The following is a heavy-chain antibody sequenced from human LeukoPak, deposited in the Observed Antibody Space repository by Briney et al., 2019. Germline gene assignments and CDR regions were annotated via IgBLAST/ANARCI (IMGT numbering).Heavy chain of an antibody. CDR3: ARQAKITIFGVVGNDYFDY. V-gene: IGHV4-4*07. CDR2: IYTSGST. Sequence: KPSETLSLTCTVSGGSISSYYWSWIRQPAGKGLEWIGRIYTSGSTNYNPSLKSRVTMSVDTSKNQFSLKLSSVTAADTAVYYCARQAKITIFGVVGNDYFDYWGQGTLVTVSS. J-gene: IGHJ4*02. CDR1: GGSISSYY. D-gene: IGHD3-3*01.